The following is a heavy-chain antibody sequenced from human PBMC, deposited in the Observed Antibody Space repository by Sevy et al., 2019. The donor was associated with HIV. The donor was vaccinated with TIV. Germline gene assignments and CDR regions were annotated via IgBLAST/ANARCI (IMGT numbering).Heavy chain of an antibody. CDR2: INQDGSEK. V-gene: IGHV3-7*01. CDR1: GFTFKSYW. CDR3: ARNGGYADYGMDV. Sequence: GGSLRLSCAASGFTFKSYWMTWVRQAPGKGLEWVANINQDGSEKYYSDSLKGRFSISRDNAKNSVSLQMHSLRAEDTAVYYCARNGGYADYGMDVWGQGTTVTVSS. D-gene: IGHD2-2*01. J-gene: IGHJ6*02.